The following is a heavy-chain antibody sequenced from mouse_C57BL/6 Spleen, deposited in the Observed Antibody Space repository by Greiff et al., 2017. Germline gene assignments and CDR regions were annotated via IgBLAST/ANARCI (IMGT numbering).Heavy chain of an antibody. CDR3: ARYGRRTSGFAY. CDR2: IYPGDGAT. V-gene: IGHV1-82*01. D-gene: IGHD1-1*01. Sequence: QVQLKESGPELVKPGASVKISCKASGYAFRSYWMNWVKQRPGKGLEWIGRIYPGDGATNYNGKFKGKATLTADKSSSTAYMQLSSMTAEDAAVDFCARYGRRTSGFAYWGQGTLGTVSA. CDR1: GYAFRSYW. J-gene: IGHJ3*01.